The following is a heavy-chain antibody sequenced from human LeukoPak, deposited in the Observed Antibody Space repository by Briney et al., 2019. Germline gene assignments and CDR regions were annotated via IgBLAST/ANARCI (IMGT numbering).Heavy chain of an antibody. Sequence: ASVNISRKTSGYNFNGYYLHWVRQAPGQGLEWMGWIKPSSSFTDSAERFKDRVTMTSDTSITTAYMELNSLRSDDTAVYYCARGHKTNYYGNSFDPWGQGTLVTVSS. D-gene: IGHD3-10*01. V-gene: IGHV1-2*02. J-gene: IGHJ5*02. CDR2: IKPSSSFT. CDR3: ARGHKTNYYGNSFDP. CDR1: GYNFNGYY.